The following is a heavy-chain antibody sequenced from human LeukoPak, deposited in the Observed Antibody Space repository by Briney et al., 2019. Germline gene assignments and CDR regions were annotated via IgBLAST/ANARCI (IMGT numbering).Heavy chain of an antibody. CDR2: IYYSGNT. Sequence: SETLSLTCTVSGVSISDYYWSWIRQPPGKGLEWIAYIYYSGNTKVNPSLKSRVTVSVDTSKNQFSLKLTSVTAADTAVYYCARDKWSGGGLAQFDPWGQGTLVTVSS. V-gene: IGHV4-59*01. D-gene: IGHD2-15*01. CDR3: ARDKWSGGGLAQFDP. CDR1: GVSISDYY. J-gene: IGHJ5*02.